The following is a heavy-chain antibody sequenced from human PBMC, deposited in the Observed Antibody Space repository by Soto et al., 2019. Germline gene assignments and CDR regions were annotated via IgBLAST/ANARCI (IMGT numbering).Heavy chain of an antibody. D-gene: IGHD3-16*01. J-gene: IGHJ4*02. CDR3: GRGREIVSLGFDY. CDR2: IIPILGTA. CDR1: GGTFSSYA. V-gene: IGHV1-69*01. Sequence: QVQLVQSGAEVKKPGSSEKVSCKASGGTFSSYAISWVRQAPGQGLEWMGGIIPILGTANYAQKFQDRVTIPEDESTSTAYMELSSLRAEDTAVNYCGRGREIVSLGFDYGGQGTLVRVSS.